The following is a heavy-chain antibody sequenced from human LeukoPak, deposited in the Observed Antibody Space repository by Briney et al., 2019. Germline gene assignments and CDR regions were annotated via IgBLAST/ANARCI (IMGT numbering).Heavy chain of an antibody. Sequence: SEALSLTCAVYGGSFSGYYWSWIRQPPGKGLEWIGEINHSGSTNYNPSLKSRVTISVDTSKNQFSLKLSSVTAADTAVYYCARVNFDYWGQGTLVTVSS. CDR1: GGSFSGYY. CDR3: ARVNFDY. J-gene: IGHJ4*02. D-gene: IGHD4-23*01. V-gene: IGHV4-34*01. CDR2: INHSGST.